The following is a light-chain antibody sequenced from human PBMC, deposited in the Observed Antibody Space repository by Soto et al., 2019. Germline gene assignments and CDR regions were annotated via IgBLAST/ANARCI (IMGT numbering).Light chain of an antibody. CDR2: EVS. Sequence: DVVMTQSPLSLPVTLGQPASISCRSSQSLVSTTGTYFTWFQQKPGQPPQLLIYEVSNRFSGVPDRFSGSGSGTDFTLKISRVEAEDVGVYYCMQSIQLPWTFGQGTKVDIK. J-gene: IGKJ1*01. V-gene: IGKV2D-29*01. CDR3: MQSIQLPWT. CDR1: QSLVSTTGTY.